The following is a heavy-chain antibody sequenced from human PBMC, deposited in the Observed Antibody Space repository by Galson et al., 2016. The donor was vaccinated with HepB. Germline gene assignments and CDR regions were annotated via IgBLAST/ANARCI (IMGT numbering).Heavy chain of an antibody. CDR3: AGSRPRYFFSFDI. Sequence: SVKVSCKASGYTFTSYAMHWVRQAPGQRLEWMGWINAGNGNTKYSQKFQGRVTITRDTSASTAYMELSSLRSEDTAVYYCAGSRPRYFFSFDIRGQGTMVTVSS. D-gene: IGHD3-9*01. J-gene: IGHJ3*02. V-gene: IGHV1-3*01. CDR2: INAGNGNT. CDR1: GYTFTSYA.